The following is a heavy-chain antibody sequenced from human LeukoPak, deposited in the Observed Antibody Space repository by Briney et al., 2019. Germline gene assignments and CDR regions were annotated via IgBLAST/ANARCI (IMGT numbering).Heavy chain of an antibody. CDR3: ARGGAQWELLSYFDY. D-gene: IGHD1-26*01. Sequence: SVKVSCKASGGTFSSYAISWVRQAPGQGLEWMGGIIPIFGTANYAQKFQGRVTITADKSPSTAYLELSSLRSEDTAVYYCARGGAQWELLSYFDYWGQGTLVTVSS. CDR2: IIPIFGTA. CDR1: GGTFSSYA. J-gene: IGHJ4*02. V-gene: IGHV1-69*06.